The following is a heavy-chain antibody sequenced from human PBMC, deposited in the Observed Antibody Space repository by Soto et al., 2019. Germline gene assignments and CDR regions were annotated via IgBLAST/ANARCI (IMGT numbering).Heavy chain of an antibody. Sequence: GALRLSCAASGFTFTNFAMSWVRQAPGRGLEWVSGISASGRDTYYADSVKDRFTVSRDNSKNTLYLQMNSLRAEDTAIYYCAKVGATTFDYWGQGTLVTVSS. CDR1: GFTFTNFA. J-gene: IGHJ4*02. CDR2: ISASGRDT. CDR3: AKVGATTFDY. V-gene: IGHV3-23*01. D-gene: IGHD1-26*01.